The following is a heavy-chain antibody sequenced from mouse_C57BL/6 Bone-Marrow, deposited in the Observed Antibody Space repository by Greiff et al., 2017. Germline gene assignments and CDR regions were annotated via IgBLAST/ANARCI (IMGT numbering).Heavy chain of an antibody. J-gene: IGHJ4*01. Sequence: QVQLKQSGPGLVAPSQSLSITCTVSGFSLTSYGVDWVRQPPGKGLEWLGLIWGGGSTNYNSALMSSLSISKDNSKSQVFLKMNNLQTDDTARYYCAKHVAFNYGWMDYWGQGTSVTVSS. CDR2: IWGGGST. CDR3: AKHVAFNYGWMDY. D-gene: IGHD2-2*01. V-gene: IGHV2-9*01. CDR1: GFSLTSYG.